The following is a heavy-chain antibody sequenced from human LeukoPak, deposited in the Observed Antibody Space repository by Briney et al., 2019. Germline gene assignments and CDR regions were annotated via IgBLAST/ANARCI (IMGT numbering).Heavy chain of an antibody. J-gene: IGHJ5*02. CDR3: AAYGLGSSRRFDP. D-gene: IGHD3-10*01. V-gene: IGHV4-31*03. CDR2: IYYSGST. Sequence: SETLPLTCMVSGGSISSAGYYWTWIRRHPAKGLEWVGYIYYSGSTYYSPSLKSRVTISLDTSKNQFSLKLSSVTAADTAVYYCAAYGLGSSRRFDPWGQGTLVTVSS. CDR1: GGSISSAGYY.